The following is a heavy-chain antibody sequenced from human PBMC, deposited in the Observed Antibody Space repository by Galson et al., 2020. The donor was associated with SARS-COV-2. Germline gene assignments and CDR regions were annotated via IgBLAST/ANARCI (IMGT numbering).Heavy chain of an antibody. CDR1: GFTFSTYW. CDR3: ARDRGDLDS. Sequence: GGSLRLSCAASGFTFSTYWMSWVRQAPGNGLEWVANINQDGSDRHYVGSVRGRFTISRDNAKNSLYLQMNSLRVEDTAVYYCARDRGDLDSWGQGTLVIVSS. V-gene: IGHV3-7*01. CDR2: INQDGSDR. J-gene: IGHJ4*02. D-gene: IGHD3-10*01.